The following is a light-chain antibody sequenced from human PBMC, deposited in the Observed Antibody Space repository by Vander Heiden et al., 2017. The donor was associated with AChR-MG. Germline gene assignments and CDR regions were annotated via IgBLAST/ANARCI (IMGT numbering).Light chain of an antibody. CDR3: QQYGSSSLT. V-gene: IGKV3-20*01. J-gene: IGKJ4*01. CDR1: QSVSSSY. Sequence: EIVLTQSTGALSLSPGERATLSGRASQSVSSSYLAWYQQKPGQAPRLLIYGASSRATGIPDRFSGSGSGTDFILTISRREPEDVAVYYCQQYGSSSLTFGGGTKVEIK. CDR2: GAS.